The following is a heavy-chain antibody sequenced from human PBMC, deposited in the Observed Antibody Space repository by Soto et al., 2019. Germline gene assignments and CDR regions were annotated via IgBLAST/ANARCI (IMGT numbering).Heavy chain of an antibody. CDR1: GFIFKMYW. D-gene: IGHD3-10*01. Sequence: GGSLRLSCAASGFIFKMYWMHWVRQGPGKGLVWISRIYNDGSYTDYADSVRGRFTISRDNVNDTLYLQMNNLRAEDSGLYYCTRGPRPISTGTGAYWGQGTQVTVSS. J-gene: IGHJ4*02. CDR2: IYNDGSYT. V-gene: IGHV3-74*01. CDR3: TRGPRPISTGTGAY.